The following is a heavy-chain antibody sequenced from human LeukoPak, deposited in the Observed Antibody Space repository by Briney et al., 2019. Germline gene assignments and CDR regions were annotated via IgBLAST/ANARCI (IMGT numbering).Heavy chain of an antibody. CDR1: GGSISSGGYS. D-gene: IGHD2-21*02. J-gene: IGHJ3*02. CDR3: ARGSCGGDCPLGVDAFDI. V-gene: IGHV4-30-2*01. Sequence: PSQTLSLTCAVSGGSISSGGYSWSWIRQPPGKGLEWIVYIYHSGSTYYNPSLKSRVTISVDRSKNQFSLKLSSVTAADTAVYYCARGSCGGDCPLGVDAFDIWGQGTMVTVSS. CDR2: IYHSGST.